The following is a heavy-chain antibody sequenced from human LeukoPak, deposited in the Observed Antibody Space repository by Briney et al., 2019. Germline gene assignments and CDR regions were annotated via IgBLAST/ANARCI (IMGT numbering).Heavy chain of an antibody. J-gene: IGHJ4*02. V-gene: IGHV3-48*01. CDR3: ARGRCSSASCFFDY. Sequence: GGSLRLSCAASGFTFSSYSMNWVRQAPGKGLEWVSYISSSSNTIYYADSVKGRFTISRDNAKNSLYLQMNSLRAEDTAVYYCARGRCSSASCFFDYWGQGTLVTVSS. CDR1: GFTFSSYS. CDR2: ISSSSNTI. D-gene: IGHD2-2*01.